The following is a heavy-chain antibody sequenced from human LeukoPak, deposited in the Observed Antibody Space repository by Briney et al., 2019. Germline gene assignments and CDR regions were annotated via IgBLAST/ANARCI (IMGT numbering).Heavy chain of an antibody. J-gene: IGHJ4*02. CDR3: ARGAAGYSYG. CDR1: GGSFSGYY. V-gene: IGHV4-59*01. D-gene: IGHD5-18*01. CDR2: TYYSGST. Sequence: SETLSLTCAVYGGSFSGYYWSWIRQPPGKGLEWIGHTYYSGSTNYNPSLKSRVTISIDTSKNQFSLRLSSVTAADTAVYYCARGAAGYSYGWGQGTLVTVSS.